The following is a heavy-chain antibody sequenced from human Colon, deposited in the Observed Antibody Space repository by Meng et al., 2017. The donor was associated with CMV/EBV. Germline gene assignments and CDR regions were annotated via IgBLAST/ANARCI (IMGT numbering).Heavy chain of an antibody. Sequence: GGSLRLSCTASGFSFGDYTMTWVRQAPGKGLEWVGSIRTKPYGETTEYAASGKGRFTISRDDSKSVAYVQMSSLKREDTAVYYCARAPYCTSTSCHGYDSWGQGTLVTVSS. V-gene: IGHV3-49*04. CDR2: IRTKPYGETT. D-gene: IGHD2-2*01. J-gene: IGHJ4*02. CDR3: ARAPYCTSTSCHGYDS. CDR1: GFSFGDYT.